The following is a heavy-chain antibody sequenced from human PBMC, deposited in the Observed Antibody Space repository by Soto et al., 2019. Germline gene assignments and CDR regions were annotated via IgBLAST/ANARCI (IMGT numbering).Heavy chain of an antibody. J-gene: IGHJ6*01. Sequence: ASVKVSCKASRYIFTYSFFHWVRQAPGQGLEWMGITNPHGRTTNYEQRFKGRVNMTWDTSASTVYMEVTSLRPEDTAVYYCARVKMGPTRDFMEVWGQGPMVTVSS. CDR1: RYIFTYSF. CDR2: TNPHGRTT. V-gene: IGHV1-46*01. CDR3: ARVKMGPTRDFMEV. D-gene: IGHD2-21*02.